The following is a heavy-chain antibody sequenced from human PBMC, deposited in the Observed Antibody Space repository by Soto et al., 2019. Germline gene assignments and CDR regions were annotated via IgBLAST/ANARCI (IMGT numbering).Heavy chain of an antibody. CDR1: GYDFTAYD. D-gene: IGHD6-13*01. CDR2: MNPINGAT. J-gene: IGHJ6*02. CDR3: GRGPSPRAPAGGTPYYYAMDV. Sequence: ASVKVSCKASGYDFTAYDINWVRQASGQGLEWMGWMNPINGATGSARRFQGRVSMTRNTATGTAYLELTSLRSDDTAVYYCGRGPSPRAPAGGTPYYYAMDVCGQ. V-gene: IGHV1-8*02.